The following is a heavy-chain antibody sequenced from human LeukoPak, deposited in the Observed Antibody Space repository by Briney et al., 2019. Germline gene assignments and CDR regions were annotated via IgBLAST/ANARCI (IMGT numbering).Heavy chain of an antibody. J-gene: IGHJ1*01. D-gene: IGHD3-22*01. Sequence: SETLSLTCSVSGGPISGYQWNWIRQPPGKGLEWIAYMYYRGTTNYRPSLRSRVTMSVDTSKNQFSLRLSSVTAADTAVYYCASVPADESTGYGRGYYQHWGQGTLATVSS. CDR2: MYYRGTT. CDR3: ASVPADESTGYGRGYYQH. V-gene: IGHV4-59*01. CDR1: GGPISGYQ.